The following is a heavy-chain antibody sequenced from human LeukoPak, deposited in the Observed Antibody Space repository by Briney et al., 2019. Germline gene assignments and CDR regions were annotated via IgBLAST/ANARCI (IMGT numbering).Heavy chain of an antibody. D-gene: IGHD2-15*01. CDR1: GGSFSTYY. V-gene: IGHV4-59*01. J-gene: IGHJ4*02. Sequence: SETLSLTCTVSGGSFSTYYRSWIRQPPGKGLEWIGYIYYSGSTNYNPSLKSRVTISVDTSKNQFSLKLSSVTAADTAVYYCARDEGDGSYFDNWGQGTLVTVSS. CDR2: IYYSGST. CDR3: ARDEGDGSYFDN.